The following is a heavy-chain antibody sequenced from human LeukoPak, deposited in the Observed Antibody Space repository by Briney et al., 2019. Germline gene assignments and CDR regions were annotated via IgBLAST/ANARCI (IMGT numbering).Heavy chain of an antibody. D-gene: IGHD3-10*01. Sequence: SQTLSLTCAISGDSVSSDSFAWNWIRQSASRGLEWLERTYYRSKWYNDYAVSVKGRITFNSDTSKNQFSLQLNSVTPEDTAVYYCARDYYGSGSYQNYYDYWGQGTLVTVSS. CDR3: ARDYYGSGSYQNYYDY. CDR1: GDSVSSDSFA. CDR2: TYYRSKWYN. J-gene: IGHJ4*02. V-gene: IGHV6-1*01.